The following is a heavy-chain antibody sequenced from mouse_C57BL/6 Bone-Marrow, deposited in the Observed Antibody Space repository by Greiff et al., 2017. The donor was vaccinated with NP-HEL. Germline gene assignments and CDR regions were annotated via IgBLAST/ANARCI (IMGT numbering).Heavy chain of an antibody. V-gene: IGHV3-8*01. CDR3: ARSPSYYYGSSYYAMDY. D-gene: IGHD1-1*01. CDR1: GYSITSDY. J-gene: IGHJ4*01. Sequence: EVQGVESGPGLAKPSQTLSLTCSVTGYSITSDYWNWIRKFPGNKLEYMGYISYSGSTYYNPSLKSRISITRDTSKNQYYLQLNSVTTEDTATYYCARSPSYYYGSSYYAMDYWGQGTSVTVSS. CDR2: ISYSGST.